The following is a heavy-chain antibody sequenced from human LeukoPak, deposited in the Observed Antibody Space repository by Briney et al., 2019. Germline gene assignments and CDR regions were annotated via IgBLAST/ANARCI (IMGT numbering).Heavy chain of an antibody. CDR1: GGSISSYY. CDR2: IYYSEST. CDR3: ARPLNTGDVDAFDI. Sequence: SETLSLTCTVSGGSISSYYWSWIRQPPGKGLEWIGYIYYSESTNYNPSLKSRVTISVDTSKNQFSLKMSSVTAADTAVYYCARPLNTGDVDAFDIWGQGTMVTVFS. D-gene: IGHD7-27*01. V-gene: IGHV4-59*08. J-gene: IGHJ3*02.